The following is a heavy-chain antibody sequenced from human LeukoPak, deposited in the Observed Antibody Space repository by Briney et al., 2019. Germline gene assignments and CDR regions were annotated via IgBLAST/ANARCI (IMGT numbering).Heavy chain of an antibody. Sequence: ASVKVSCKASGYTFTGYYMHWVRQAPGQGLEWMGWINPNSGGTNHAQKFQGRVTMTRDTSISTAYMELSRLRSDDTAVYYCARNEVGNYDSSGVDYWGQGTLVTVSS. CDR1: GYTFTGYY. CDR2: INPNSGGT. D-gene: IGHD3-22*01. V-gene: IGHV1-2*02. J-gene: IGHJ4*02. CDR3: ARNEVGNYDSSGVDY.